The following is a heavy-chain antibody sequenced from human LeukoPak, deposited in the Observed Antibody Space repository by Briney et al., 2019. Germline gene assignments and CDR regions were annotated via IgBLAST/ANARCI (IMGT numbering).Heavy chain of an antibody. CDR1: GGSISSYY. CDR3: ARDSLVVPINYYHGMDV. CDR2: IYTGRST. Sequence: PSETLSHTCTVSGGSISSYYWSGIRKPAGKGLEWIGRIYTGRSTNYNPSLKSRVTMSVDTSKNQFSLKLSSVTAADTAVYYCARDSLVVPINYYHGMDVWGQGTTVTVSS. J-gene: IGHJ6*02. V-gene: IGHV4-4*07. D-gene: IGHD2-15*01.